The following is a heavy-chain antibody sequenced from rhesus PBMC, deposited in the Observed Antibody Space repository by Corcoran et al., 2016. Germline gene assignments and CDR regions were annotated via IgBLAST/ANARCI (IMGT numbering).Heavy chain of an antibody. J-gene: IGHJ4*01. CDR1: GGSISSSHW. Sequence: QVQLQESGPGLVKPSETLSLTCAVSGGSISSSHWWSWIRQPPGKGLEWFGYIRGSSGSTYYNPSLKSRVTISTATSKNQFSLKLSSVTAADTAVYYCARGVPQQQRVLGYWGQGVLVTVSS. CDR2: IRGSSGST. D-gene: IGHD5-24*01. V-gene: IGHV4-65*01. CDR3: ARGVPQQQRVLGY.